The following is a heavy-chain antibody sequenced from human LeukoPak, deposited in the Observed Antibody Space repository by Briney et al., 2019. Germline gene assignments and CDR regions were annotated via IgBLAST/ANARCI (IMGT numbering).Heavy chain of an antibody. CDR3: AKDLIGSSWPNWFDP. CDR2: INRSGGST. D-gene: IGHD6-13*01. V-gene: IGHV3-23*01. J-gene: IGHJ5*02. CDR1: GFTFSSYA. Sequence: PGGSLRLSCAASGFTFSSYAMSWVRQAPGKGLEWFAAINRSGGSTYYADSVKGRFTISRDNSKNTLYLQLNRLRAEDTAVSYCAKDLIGSSWPNWFDPWGQGTLVTVSS.